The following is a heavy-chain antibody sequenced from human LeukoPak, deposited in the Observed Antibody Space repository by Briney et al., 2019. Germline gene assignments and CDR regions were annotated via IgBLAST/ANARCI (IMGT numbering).Heavy chain of an antibody. CDR2: ISYDGSNK. J-gene: IGHJ4*02. D-gene: IGHD3-22*01. CDR3: AKGVVPWDY. Sequence: PGGSLRLSCAASGFTFSSYGMHWVRQTPGKGLEWVAVISYDGSNKYYADSVKGRFTISRDNSKNTLYLQMNSLRAEDTAVYYCAKGVVPWDYWGQGTLVTVFS. V-gene: IGHV3-30*18. CDR1: GFTFSSYG.